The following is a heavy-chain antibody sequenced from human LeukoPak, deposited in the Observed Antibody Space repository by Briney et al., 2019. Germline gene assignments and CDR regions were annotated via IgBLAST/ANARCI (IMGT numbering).Heavy chain of an antibody. D-gene: IGHD6-13*01. Sequence: AGVKVSCKASGYTFTAYYIHGVRQAPGQGVEGMGWIKPNSGGINYTKQFQGRVTTPRDRSTRTAYMELSWLTSGHTAVYYCARERLIAAAVHYGGQGTLPTVHS. J-gene: IGHJ4*02. CDR2: IKPNSGGI. CDR1: GYTFTAYY. CDR3: ARERLIAAAVHY. V-gene: IGHV1-2*02.